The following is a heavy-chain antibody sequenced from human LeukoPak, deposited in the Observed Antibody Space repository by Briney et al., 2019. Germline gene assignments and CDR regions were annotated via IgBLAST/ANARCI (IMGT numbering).Heavy chain of an antibody. J-gene: IGHJ4*02. CDR2: IKSKTDGGTT. D-gene: IGHD3-22*01. Sequence: GGSLRLSCAASGFTFSNAWMSWVRQAPGKGREWVGRIKSKTDGGTTDYAAPVKGRFTISRDDSKNTLYLQMNSLKTEDTAVYYCTTDSVYYYDSSGYYYDVGYFDYWGQGTLVTVSS. CDR3: TTDSVYYYDSSGYYYDVGYFDY. V-gene: IGHV3-15*01. CDR1: GFTFSNAW.